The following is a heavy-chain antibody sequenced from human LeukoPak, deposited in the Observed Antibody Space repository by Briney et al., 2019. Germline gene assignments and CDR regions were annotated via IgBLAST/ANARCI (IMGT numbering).Heavy chain of an antibody. CDR3: ARDLLGDSSGWPYYYYYYMDV. V-gene: IGHV3-7*01. J-gene: IGHJ6*03. CDR1: GFTLSNYW. D-gene: IGHD6-19*01. CDR2: INQDGSEK. Sequence: GALRLSCAASGFTLSNYWMTWVRQAPGKGLEWVANINQDGSEKFYVDSVKGRFTISRDNAKNSLYLQMNSLRAEDTAVYYCARDLLGDSSGWPYYYYYYMDVWGRGTTVTVSS.